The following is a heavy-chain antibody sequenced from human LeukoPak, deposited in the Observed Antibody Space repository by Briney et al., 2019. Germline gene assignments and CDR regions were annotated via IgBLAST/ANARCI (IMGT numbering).Heavy chain of an antibody. Sequence: LETLSLTCAVYGGSFSGYYWSWIRQPPGKGLEWIGEINHSGSTNYNPSLKSRVTISVDTSKNQFSLKLSSVTAADTAVYYCARGPRSPNRIAAAGNKYFDYWGQGTLVTVSS. V-gene: IGHV4-34*01. CDR2: INHSGST. J-gene: IGHJ4*02. D-gene: IGHD6-13*01. CDR1: GGSFSGYY. CDR3: ARGPRSPNRIAAAGNKYFDY.